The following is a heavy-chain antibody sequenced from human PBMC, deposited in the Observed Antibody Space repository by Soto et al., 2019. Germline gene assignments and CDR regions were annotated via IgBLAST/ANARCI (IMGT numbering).Heavy chain of an antibody. D-gene: IGHD2-15*01. CDR2: IWFDGSNE. Sequence: RRLSCAASGFTFSDYGMHWVRQAPGEGLQWVAVIWFDGSNEHYADSVKGRFTISRDNSKNTLYLQMYSLRAGDTAVYYCARGSLYCSSTSCSYGVDVWGQGTTVTVSS. V-gene: IGHV3-33*01. J-gene: IGHJ6*02. CDR1: GFTFSDYG. CDR3: ARGSLYCSSTSCSYGVDV.